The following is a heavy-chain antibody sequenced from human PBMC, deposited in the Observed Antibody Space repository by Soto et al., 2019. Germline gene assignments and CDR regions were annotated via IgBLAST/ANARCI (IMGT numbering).Heavy chain of an antibody. D-gene: IGHD2-15*01. CDR2: ISGSGDNI. Sequence: QVQLVESGGGLVKPGGSLRVSCAASGFSFSDYYRTWIRQAPGKGLEWVSYISGSGDNIHYADSVKGRFTISRDNAKNSRYLQMDSLGVEETAVYYCARGACITCYYDDWFDTWGQGTLVTVSS. J-gene: IGHJ5*02. V-gene: IGHV3-11*01. CDR3: ARGACITCYYDDWFDT. CDR1: GFSFSDYY.